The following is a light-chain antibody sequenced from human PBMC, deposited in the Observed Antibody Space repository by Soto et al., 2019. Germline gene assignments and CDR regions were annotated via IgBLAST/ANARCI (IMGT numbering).Light chain of an antibody. CDR1: QSVSSSY. CDR2: GAS. CDR3: QQYGSSPGIT. Sequence: EIVLTQSPGTLSLSPGERATLSCRASQSVSSSYLAWYQQKPGQAPRLLIYGASSRATGIPDRFSGSGSETDFTLTISRLEPKDFAVYYCQQYGSSPGITFGPGT. V-gene: IGKV3-20*01. J-gene: IGKJ3*01.